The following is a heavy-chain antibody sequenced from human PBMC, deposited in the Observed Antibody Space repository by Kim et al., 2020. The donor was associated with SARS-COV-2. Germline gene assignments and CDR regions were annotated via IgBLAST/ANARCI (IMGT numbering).Heavy chain of an antibody. CDR3: ARTPGLHLGELSFLDY. Sequence: KLQGRVTMTTDTSTSTAYMELRSLRSDDTAVYYCARTPGLHLGELSFLDYWGQGTLVTVSS. D-gene: IGHD3-16*02. J-gene: IGHJ4*02. V-gene: IGHV1-18*01.